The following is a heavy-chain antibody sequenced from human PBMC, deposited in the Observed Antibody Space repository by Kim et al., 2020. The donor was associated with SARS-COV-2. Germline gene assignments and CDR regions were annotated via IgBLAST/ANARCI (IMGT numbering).Heavy chain of an antibody. CDR3: ARDRRGYYDSSGYYPGMN. V-gene: IGHV1-18*04. D-gene: IGHD3-22*01. J-gene: IGHJ4*02. Sequence: PSVKVSCKASGYTFTSYGISWVRQAPGQGLEWMGWISAYNGNTNYAQKLQGRVTMTTDTSTSTAYMELRSLRSDDTAVYYCARDRRGYYDSSGYYPGMNWGQGTLVTVSS. CDR2: ISAYNGNT. CDR1: GYTFTSYG.